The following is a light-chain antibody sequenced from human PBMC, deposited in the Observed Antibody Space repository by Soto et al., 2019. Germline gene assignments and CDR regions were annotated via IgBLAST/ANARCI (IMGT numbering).Light chain of an antibody. V-gene: IGKV3-11*01. CDR3: HQYNHWPPA. Sequence: EIVLTQSPATLSLSPGARATLSCRASQSVSSYLAWYQQKPGQAPRLLIYDASNRATGIPARFSGIMYGTAGTLTLSSLQSEDASVYDGHQYNHWPPAFGGGTKVDIK. CDR1: QSVSSY. J-gene: IGKJ4*01. CDR2: DAS.